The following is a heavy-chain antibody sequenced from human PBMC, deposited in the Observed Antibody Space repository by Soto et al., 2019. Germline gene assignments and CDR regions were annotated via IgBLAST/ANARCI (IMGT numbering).Heavy chain of an antibody. J-gene: IGHJ4*02. Sequence: QVQLRESGPGLVKPSQTLSLTCTVSGGSINSGGYYLNWIRQHPGKGLEWIGYLYYSGSTYYNPFLRRRGIISAETSENHLSLKMSSVTAAETAVYSCARGYRHSGYSSSWVFDYWVQGTRVNFAS. CDR2: LYYSGST. CDR3: ARGYRHSGYSSSWVFDY. V-gene: IGHV4-31*03. D-gene: IGHD6-13*01. CDR1: GGSINSGGYY.